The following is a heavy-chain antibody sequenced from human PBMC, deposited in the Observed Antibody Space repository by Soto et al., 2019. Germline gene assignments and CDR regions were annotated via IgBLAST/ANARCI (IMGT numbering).Heavy chain of an antibody. Sequence: SETLSLTCTVSGGSISSYYWSWIRQPPGKGLEWIGYIYYSGSTNHNPSLKSRVTISVDTSKNQFSLKLSSVTAADTAVYYCARDIGGYYYDSSGPLNAFDIWGQGTMVTV. CDR2: IYYSGST. CDR1: GGSISSYY. V-gene: IGHV4-59*01. J-gene: IGHJ3*02. D-gene: IGHD3-22*01. CDR3: ARDIGGYYYDSSGPLNAFDI.